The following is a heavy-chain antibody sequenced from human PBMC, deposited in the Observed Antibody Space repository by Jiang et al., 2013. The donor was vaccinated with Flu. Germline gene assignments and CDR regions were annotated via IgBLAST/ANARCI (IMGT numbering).Heavy chain of an antibody. CDR3: ARGAPYCQSTSCSLSDFYYYGMDV. CDR2: IIPIFTTP. Sequence: SGAEVKKPGSSVKVSCKASGGTFSTYGTSWVRQAPGQGLEWMGGIIPIFTTPTYAQKFQGRVTITADESTSTAYLELSSLRSEDTAVYYCARGAPYCQSTSCSLSDFYYYGMDVWGQGTTVTVSS. CDR1: GGTFSTYG. V-gene: IGHV1-69*01. J-gene: IGHJ6*02. D-gene: IGHD2-2*01.